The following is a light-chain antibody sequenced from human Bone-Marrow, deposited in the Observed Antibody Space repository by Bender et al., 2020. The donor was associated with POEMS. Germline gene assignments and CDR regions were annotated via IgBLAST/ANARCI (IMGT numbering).Light chain of an antibody. CDR1: SSDVGHYNL. CDR3: CSFAGGPYV. J-gene: IGLJ1*01. CDR2: DAR. V-gene: IGLV2-23*01. Sequence: QSALTQPASVSGSPGQSVTISCTGTSSDVGHYNLVSWYQQHPGEAPTVIIYDARGRPVAVPPRCSASRSATVAFLTVLGLEAEDEADYCSCSFAGGPYVFGAGT.